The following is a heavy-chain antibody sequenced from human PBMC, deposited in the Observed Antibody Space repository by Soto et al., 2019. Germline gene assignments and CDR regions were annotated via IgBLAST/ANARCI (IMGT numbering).Heavy chain of an antibody. V-gene: IGHV3-30*04. J-gene: IGHJ3*02. Sequence: GGSLRLSCAASGFTFSSYAMHWVRQAPGKGLEWVAVISYDGSNKYYADSVKGRFTISRDNSKNTLYLQMNSLRAEDTAVYYFASHIAASGTGAFDIWGQGTMVTVSS. CDR3: ASHIAASGTGAFDI. D-gene: IGHD6-13*01. CDR2: ISYDGSNK. CDR1: GFTFSSYA.